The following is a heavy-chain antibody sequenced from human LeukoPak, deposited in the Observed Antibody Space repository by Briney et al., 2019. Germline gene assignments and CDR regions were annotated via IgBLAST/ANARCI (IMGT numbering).Heavy chain of an antibody. CDR2: ISAYNGDT. D-gene: IGHD2-15*01. Sequence: GASVKVSCKASGYTFTSYGISWVRQAPGQGLEWMGWISAYNGDTNYVQKLQGRVTMTTDTSTSTAYMELRSLRSDDTAVYYCARDCSGGSCYSPLVDYWGQGTLVTVSS. CDR1: GYTFTSYG. CDR3: ARDCSGGSCYSPLVDY. J-gene: IGHJ4*02. V-gene: IGHV1-18*01.